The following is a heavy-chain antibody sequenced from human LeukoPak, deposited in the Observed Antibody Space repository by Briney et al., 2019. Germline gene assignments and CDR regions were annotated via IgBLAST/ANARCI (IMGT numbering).Heavy chain of an antibody. Sequence: PGGSLRLSCAASGFTFSSYSMNWVRQAPGKGLEWVSSISSSRTYIYYADSVKGRFIISRDNAKNTLYLQMNSLRAEDTAVYYCAKSDYDSSGYRQGPYYYYMDVWGKGTTVTVSS. CDR3: AKSDYDSSGYRQGPYYYYMDV. CDR1: GFTFSSYS. V-gene: IGHV3-21*01. J-gene: IGHJ6*03. D-gene: IGHD3-22*01. CDR2: ISSSRTYI.